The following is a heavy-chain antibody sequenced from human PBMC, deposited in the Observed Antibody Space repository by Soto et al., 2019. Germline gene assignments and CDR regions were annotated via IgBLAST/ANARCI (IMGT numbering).Heavy chain of an antibody. D-gene: IGHD1-26*01. CDR2: INPSGGST. V-gene: IGHV1-46*01. CDR3: SGAESPDTAYFSLY. J-gene: IGHJ4*02. CDR1: GYTFTSYY. Sequence: GASVKVSCKASGYTFTSYYMHWVRQAPGQGLEWMGIINPSGGSTSYAQKFQGRVTMTRDTSTSTVYMELSSLRSEDSAVYYCSGAESPDTAYFSLYWGQGTPVTVSS.